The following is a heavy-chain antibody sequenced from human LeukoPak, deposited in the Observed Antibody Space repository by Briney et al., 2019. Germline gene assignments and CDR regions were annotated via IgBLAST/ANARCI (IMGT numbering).Heavy chain of an antibody. CDR1: GFTFSRYS. D-gene: IGHD4-17*01. Sequence: GGSLRLSCAASGFTFSRYSMNWVRQAPGKGLEWVSSISSSSSHIYYADSVTGRFTVSRDNAKNSLYLQMSSLRVEDTAVYYCAKDPSVYYGDYIIRWGQGTLVIVSS. CDR3: AKDPSVYYGDYIIR. J-gene: IGHJ4*02. CDR2: ISSSSSHI. V-gene: IGHV3-21*04.